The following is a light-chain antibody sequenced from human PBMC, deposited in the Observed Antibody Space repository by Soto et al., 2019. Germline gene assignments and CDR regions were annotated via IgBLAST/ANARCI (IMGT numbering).Light chain of an antibody. CDR1: QTIGTY. CDR2: VAS. CDR3: QQSFTTPFT. Sequence: DIQMTQSPSSLSASVGDRVTITCRASQTIGTYLNWYQQTPGKAPKLLIYVASSLQSGVPSRFSGRGSVTDFTLTISSLQPEDFAPYYCQQSFTTPFTFGPGTQVDIK. V-gene: IGKV1-39*01. J-gene: IGKJ3*01.